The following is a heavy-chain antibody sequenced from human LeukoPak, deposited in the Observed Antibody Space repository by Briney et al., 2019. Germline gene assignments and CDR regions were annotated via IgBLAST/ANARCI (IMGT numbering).Heavy chain of an antibody. V-gene: IGHV3-7*02. CDR1: GFTFSSYW. D-gene: IGHD3-16*02. CDR3: ARSFSAAYDN. Sequence: PGGSLRLSCAASGFTFSSYWMSWVRQAPGRGLQWVASIKQDGSEIYYVEPVKGRFTISRDNAKNSLYLQMNSLSAEDTAVYYCARSFSAAYDNWGRGTLVTVSS. J-gene: IGHJ4*02. CDR2: IKQDGSEI.